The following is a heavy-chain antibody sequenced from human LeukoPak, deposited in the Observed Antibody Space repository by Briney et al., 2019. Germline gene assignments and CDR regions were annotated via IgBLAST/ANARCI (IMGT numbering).Heavy chain of an antibody. CDR1: GFTFSTYS. J-gene: IGHJ4*02. Sequence: PGGSLRLSCAASGFTFSTYSMNWVRQAPGKGLEWVSSISSNSRYIYYADSMRGRFTISRDNAKNSLYLQMNSLKPEDTAVYYCARDLLVATITHWGQGTLVTVSS. V-gene: IGHV3-21*06. CDR3: ARDLLVATITH. D-gene: IGHD5-12*01. CDR2: ISSNSRYI.